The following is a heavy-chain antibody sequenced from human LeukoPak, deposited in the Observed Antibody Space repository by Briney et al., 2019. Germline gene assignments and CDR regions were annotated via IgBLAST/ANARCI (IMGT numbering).Heavy chain of an antibody. CDR2: IYYSGST. J-gene: IGHJ4*02. CDR1: IGSNSRYY. D-gene: IGHD6-13*01. CDR3: ARSSSWLFYFDY. Sequence: SETLSLTCNLSIGSNSRYYWSWMRQPPGKGLECIGYIYYSGSTNYNPSLKSRVTMSVDTSKNQFSLKLSAVTAADTAVYYCARSSSWLFYFDYWGQGTLVTVSS. V-gene: IGHV4-59*01.